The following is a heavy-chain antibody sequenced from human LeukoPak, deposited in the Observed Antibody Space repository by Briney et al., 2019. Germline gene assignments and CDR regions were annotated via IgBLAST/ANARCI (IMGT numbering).Heavy chain of an antibody. J-gene: IGHJ5*02. Sequence: PGGSLRLSCAASGFTFSSSWMSWVRQAPGKGLEWVANINQDGSEKYYVDSVKGRFTIFRDNAKNSLYLQMNSLRAEDTAVYYCAGARFDPWGQGTLVTVSS. CDR3: AGARFDP. CDR2: INQDGSEK. CDR1: GFTFSSSW. V-gene: IGHV3-7*04.